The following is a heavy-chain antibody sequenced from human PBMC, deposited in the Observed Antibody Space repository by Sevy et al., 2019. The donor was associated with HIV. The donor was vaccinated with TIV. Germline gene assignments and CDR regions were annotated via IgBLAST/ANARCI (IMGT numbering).Heavy chain of an antibody. CDR1: GFTVSSNY. J-gene: IGHJ4*02. V-gene: IGHV3-53*01. D-gene: IGHD3-10*01. CDR2: IYSGGST. Sequence: GGSLRLSCAASGFTVSSNYMSWVRQAPGKGLEWVSVIYSGGSTYYADSVKGRFTISRDNSKNTLYLQMNSLRAEDTAVYYCARIDGFYYMIAYWGQGTLVTVSS. CDR3: ARIDGFYYMIAY.